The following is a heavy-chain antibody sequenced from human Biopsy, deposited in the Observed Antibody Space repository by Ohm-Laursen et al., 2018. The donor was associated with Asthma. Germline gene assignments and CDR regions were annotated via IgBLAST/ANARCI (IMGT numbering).Heavy chain of an antibody. J-gene: IGHJ6*02. CDR3: ARGPELDV. Sequence: TLSLTCTISGGSINSSTWWSWVRQPPGKGLEWIGETNERGVTNNNPSLKSRVIISIDTYWNRVSLKLTSVTAADTAVYYCARGPELDVWGQGTTVTVSS. CDR1: GGSINSSTW. V-gene: IGHV4-4*02. CDR2: TNERGVT.